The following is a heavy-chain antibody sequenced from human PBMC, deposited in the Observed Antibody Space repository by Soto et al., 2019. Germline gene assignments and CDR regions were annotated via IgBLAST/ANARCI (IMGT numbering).Heavy chain of an antibody. J-gene: IGHJ4*02. CDR3: ATQIAVTGTFDY. Sequence: QVQLQESGPGLVKPSGTLSLTCAVSGGAVSSGNWWSWVRQPPGKWLEWIGKIYHSGSTNYNPSLKSRVTILVDKSKNQFSLNLSSVTAADTAVYYCATQIAVTGTFDYWGQGTLVTVSS. D-gene: IGHD6-19*01. V-gene: IGHV4-4*02. CDR2: IYHSGST. CDR1: GGAVSSGNW.